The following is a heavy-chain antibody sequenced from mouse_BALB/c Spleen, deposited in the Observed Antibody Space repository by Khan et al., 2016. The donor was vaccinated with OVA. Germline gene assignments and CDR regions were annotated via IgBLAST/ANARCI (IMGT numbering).Heavy chain of an antibody. V-gene: IGHV3-2*02. D-gene: IGHD3-3*01. Sequence: QLEESGPGLVKPSQSLSLTCTVTGYSITSDYAWNWIRQFPGNKLEWMGYISYSGRTSYTPSLKSRISITRDTSKNTFFLQLNSVTTEDTATYYCAGGRAYWGQGTLVTVSA. CDR2: ISYSGRT. CDR3: AGGRAY. J-gene: IGHJ3*01. CDR1: GYSITSDYA.